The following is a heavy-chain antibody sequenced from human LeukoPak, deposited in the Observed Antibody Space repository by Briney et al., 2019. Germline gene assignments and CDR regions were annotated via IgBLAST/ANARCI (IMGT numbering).Heavy chain of an antibody. CDR1: GGSISSGSYY. CDR3: ARGDARDYYGSGSFPFDY. V-gene: IGHV4-61*02. Sequence: SQTLSLXCTVSGGSISSGSYYWSWIRQPAGKGLEWIGRIYTSGSTNYNPSLKSRVTISVDTSKNQFALKLSSVTAADTAVYYCARGDARDYYGSGSFPFDYWGQGTLATVSS. D-gene: IGHD3-10*01. CDR2: IYTSGST. J-gene: IGHJ4*02.